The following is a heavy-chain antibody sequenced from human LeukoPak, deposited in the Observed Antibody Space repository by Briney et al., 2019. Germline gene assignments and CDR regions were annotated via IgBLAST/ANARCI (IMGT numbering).Heavy chain of an antibody. J-gene: IGHJ5*02. V-gene: IGHV4-59*08. CDR1: GGSISSYY. CDR2: IYYSGST. D-gene: IGHD4-23*01. Sequence: TSETLSLTCTVSGGSISSYYWSWIRQPPGKGLEWIGYIYYSGSTNYNPSLKSRVTISVDTSKNQFSLKLSSVTAADTAVYYCARHGDGGNDNWFDPWGQGTLSPSPQ. CDR3: ARHGDGGNDNWFDP.